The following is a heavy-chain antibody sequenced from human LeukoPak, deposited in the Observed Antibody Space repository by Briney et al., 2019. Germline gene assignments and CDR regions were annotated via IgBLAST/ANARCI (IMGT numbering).Heavy chain of an antibody. J-gene: IGHJ4*02. CDR3: AKEAAAGTYYFDY. V-gene: IGHV3-9*01. CDR1: GFTFDDYA. Sequence: GGSLRLSCAASGFTFDDYAMHWVRQAPGKGLEWVSGISWNSGSIGYADSVKGRFTISRDNAKNSLYLQMNSLRAEDTALYCCAKEAAAGTYYFDYWGQGTLVTVSS. D-gene: IGHD6-13*01. CDR2: ISWNSGSI.